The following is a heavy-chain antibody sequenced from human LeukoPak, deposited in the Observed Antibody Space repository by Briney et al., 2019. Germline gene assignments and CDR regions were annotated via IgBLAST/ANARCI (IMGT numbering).Heavy chain of an antibody. J-gene: IGHJ4*02. D-gene: IGHD3-22*01. CDR2: IYSGGST. CDR1: GFTVSSNY. Sequence: GGSLRLSCAASGFTVSSNYMSWVRQAPGKGLGWVSVIYSGGSTYYADSVKGRFTISRDNSKNTLYLQMNSLRAEDTAVYYCTTSPASTYYYDSSGYYFNYWGQGTLVTVSS. V-gene: IGHV3-66*01. CDR3: TTSPASTYYYDSSGYYFNY.